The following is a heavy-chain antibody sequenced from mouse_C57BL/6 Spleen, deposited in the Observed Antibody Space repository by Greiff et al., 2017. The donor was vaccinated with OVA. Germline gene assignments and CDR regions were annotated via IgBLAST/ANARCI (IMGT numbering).Heavy chain of an antibody. Sequence: ESGAELVKPGASVKMSCKASGYTFTSYWITWVKQRPGQGLEWIGDIYPGSGSTNYNEKFKSKATLTVDTSSSTAYMQLSSLTSEDSAVYYCARGRYYDYDEDAMDYWGQGTSVTVSS. CDR2: IYPGSGST. J-gene: IGHJ4*01. CDR1: GYTFTSYW. D-gene: IGHD2-4*01. V-gene: IGHV1-55*01. CDR3: ARGRYYDYDEDAMDY.